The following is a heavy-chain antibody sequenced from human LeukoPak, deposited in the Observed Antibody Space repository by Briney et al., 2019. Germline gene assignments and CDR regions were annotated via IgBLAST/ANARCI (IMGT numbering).Heavy chain of an antibody. CDR1: GGSISSNY. V-gene: IGHV4-59*01. CDR2: IYYSGST. CDR3: ARSRGYFEY. J-gene: IGHJ4*02. D-gene: IGHD1-26*01. Sequence: SETLSLTCSVSGGSISSNYWSWIRQPPGKGLEWIGYIYYSGSTNYNPSLKSRVTISVDTSKNQFSLKLSSVTAADTAVYYCARSRGYFEYWGQGTLVTVSS.